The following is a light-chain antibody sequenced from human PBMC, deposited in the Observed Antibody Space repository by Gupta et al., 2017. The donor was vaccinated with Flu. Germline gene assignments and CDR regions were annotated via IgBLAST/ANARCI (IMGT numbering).Light chain of an antibody. J-gene: IGLJ2*01. V-gene: IGLV2-23*02. CDR2: DVT. CDR1: SSDVGNYNL. Sequence: SITISCTGTSSDVGNYNLVSWYQQHPDKAPKLMIYDVTQRPSGVSHRFSGPKSGNTASLTISGLQAEDEASYFCCSYAGSSSLVFGRGTKVTVL. CDR3: CSYAGSSSLV.